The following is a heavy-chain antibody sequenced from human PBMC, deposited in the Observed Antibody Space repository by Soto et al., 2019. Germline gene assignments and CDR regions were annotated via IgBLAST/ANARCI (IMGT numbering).Heavy chain of an antibody. J-gene: IGHJ4*02. D-gene: IGHD5-18*01. CDR1: GFTFSSYG. CDR2: ISYDGSNK. CDR3: ATCSTAMTYFDY. V-gene: IGHV3-30*03. Sequence: QVQLVESGGGVVQPGRSLRLSCAASGFTFSSYGMHWVRQAPGKGLEWVAVISYDGSNKYYEDSVKGRFTISRDTSKNTLYLQMNSLRAEDAAVYYCATCSTAMTYFDYWGKGTLVTVSS.